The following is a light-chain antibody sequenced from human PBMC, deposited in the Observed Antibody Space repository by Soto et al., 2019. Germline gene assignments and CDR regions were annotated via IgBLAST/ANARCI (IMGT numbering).Light chain of an antibody. J-gene: IGLJ2*01. V-gene: IGLV1-40*01. Sequence: QSALTQPPSVSGAPGQRVTISCTGGSSNIGAGYDVHWYQHLPGTAPKLLIYDNSIRPSGVPDRFFGSKSGTSASLAISGLQAEDEADYYCSSYTSSSTLVFGGGTQLTVL. CDR3: SSYTSSSTLV. CDR2: DNS. CDR1: SSNIGAGYD.